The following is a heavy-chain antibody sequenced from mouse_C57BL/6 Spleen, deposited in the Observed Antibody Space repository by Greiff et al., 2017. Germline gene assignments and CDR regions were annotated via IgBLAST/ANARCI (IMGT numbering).Heavy chain of an antibody. CDR1: GYSFTSYY. CDR2: IYPGSGNT. D-gene: IGHD1-1*01. CDR3: ASGYLYGSSSPFAY. J-gene: IGHJ3*01. Sequence: VQLQQSGPELVKPGASVKISCKASGYSFTSYYIHWVKQRPGQGLEWIGWIYPGSGNTKYNEKFKGKATLTADTSSSTAYMQLSSLTSEDSAVYCCASGYLYGSSSPFAYWGQGTLVTVSA. V-gene: IGHV1-66*01.